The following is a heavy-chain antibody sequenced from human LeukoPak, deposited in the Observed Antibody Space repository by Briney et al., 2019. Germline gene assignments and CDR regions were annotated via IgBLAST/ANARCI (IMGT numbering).Heavy chain of an antibody. CDR3: AKDDDDGDHVVVDH. J-gene: IGHJ4*02. V-gene: IGHV3-23*01. D-gene: IGHD4-17*01. CDR1: GFTFSSYA. CDR2: ISGSGGST. Sequence: GGSLRLSCAASGFTFSSYAMGWVRQAPGKWLEWVSLISGSGGSTYYADSVKGRFTVSRDNSKNTEYLQMNSLRAEDTAIYYCAKDDDDGDHVVVDHWGQGTLVTVSS.